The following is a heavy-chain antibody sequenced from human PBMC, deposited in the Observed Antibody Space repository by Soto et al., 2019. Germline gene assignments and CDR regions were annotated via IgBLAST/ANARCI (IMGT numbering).Heavy chain of an antibody. D-gene: IGHD2-21*02. V-gene: IGHV4-38-2*01. CDR1: GYSISSGYY. J-gene: IGHJ5*02. CDR2: IYHSGST. Sequence: PSETLSLTCAVSGYSISSGYYWGWIRQPPGKGLEWIGSIYHSGSTYYNPSLKSRVTISVDTSKNQFSLKLSSVTAADTAVCYCARVGVVTAINWFDPWGQGTLVTVSS. CDR3: ARVGVVTAINWFDP.